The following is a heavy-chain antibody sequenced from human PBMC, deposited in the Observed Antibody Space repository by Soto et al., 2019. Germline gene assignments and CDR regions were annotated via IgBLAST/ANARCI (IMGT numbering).Heavy chain of an antibody. CDR3: AAAVAGHGGAFDI. J-gene: IGHJ3*02. Sequence: ASVKVSCKASGYTFTSYAMHWVRQAPGQRLEWMGWINAGNGNTKYSQKFQGRVTITRDTSASTAYMELSSLRSEDTAVYYCAAAVAGHGGAFDIWGQGTMVTVSS. D-gene: IGHD6-19*01. CDR1: GYTFTSYA. V-gene: IGHV1-3*01. CDR2: INAGNGNT.